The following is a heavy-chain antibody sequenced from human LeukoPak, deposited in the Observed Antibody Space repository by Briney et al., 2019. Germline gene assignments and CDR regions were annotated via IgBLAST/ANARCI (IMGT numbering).Heavy chain of an antibody. V-gene: IGHV1-46*01. CDR3: ARDIRARGASYYGMDV. Sequence: ASVKVSCKASGYTFTNYYMHWVRQAPGQGLEWMGIINPSGGSTSYAQKFQGRVTMTRDTSTSTVYMELSSLRSEDTAVYYCARDIRARGASYYGMDVRGQGTTVTVSS. CDR2: INPSGGST. D-gene: IGHD1-26*01. J-gene: IGHJ6*02. CDR1: GYTFTNYY.